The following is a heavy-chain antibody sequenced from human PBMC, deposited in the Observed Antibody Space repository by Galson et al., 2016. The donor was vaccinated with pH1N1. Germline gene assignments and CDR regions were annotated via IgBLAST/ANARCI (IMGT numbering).Heavy chain of an antibody. V-gene: IGHV4-39*01. D-gene: IGHD5-12*01. CDR3: ARHTLIVAFPKSFFDY. J-gene: IGHJ4*02. CDR2: IFDSGAT. CDR1: GASISGSTYF. Sequence: SETLSLTCSASGASISGSTYFWGWVRQPPGKGLEWIGSIFDSGATHYNPSPKSRVTISVATPKNQFSLRLTSVTAADTAVFYCARHTLIVAFPKSFFDYWGQGSLVTVSS.